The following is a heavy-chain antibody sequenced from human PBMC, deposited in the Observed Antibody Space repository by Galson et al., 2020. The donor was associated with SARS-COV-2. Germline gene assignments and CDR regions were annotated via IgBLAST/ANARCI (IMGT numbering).Heavy chain of an antibody. V-gene: IGHV1-69*02. CDR1: GGTFSTFT. CDR3: PTMFCGDVSCSMIQSFDS. J-gene: IGHJ5*01. Sequence: SVKVSCKAFGGTFSTFTVSWVRQAPGQGLEWMGRNIPILDITNYAQKFQGRATIIADKSTSTAYMELSSLRSEDTAMYYCPTMFCGDVSCSMIQSFDSWGQGSLVTVSS. CDR2: NIPILDIT. D-gene: IGHD2-21*01.